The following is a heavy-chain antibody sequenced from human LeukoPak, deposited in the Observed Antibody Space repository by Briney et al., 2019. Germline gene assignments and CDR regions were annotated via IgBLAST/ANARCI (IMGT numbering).Heavy chain of an antibody. CDR2: IKSKTDGGTT. J-gene: IGHJ4*02. D-gene: IGHD3-16*02. V-gene: IGHV3-15*01. Sequence: GGSLRLSCAASGFTFSNAWMSWVRQAPWKGLEGVGRIKSKTDGGTTDYAAPVKGRFTISRDDSKNTLYLQMKSLKTEDTAVYYCTTGSYDYVWGSYRYLDYWGQGTLVTVSS. CDR1: GFTFSNAW. CDR3: TTGSYDYVWGSYRYLDY.